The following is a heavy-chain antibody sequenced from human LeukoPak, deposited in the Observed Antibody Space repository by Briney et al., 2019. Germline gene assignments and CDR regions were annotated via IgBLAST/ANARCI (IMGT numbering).Heavy chain of an antibody. D-gene: IGHD6-19*01. V-gene: IGHV4-34*01. CDR3: ATGRSGWYYFDY. J-gene: IGHJ4*02. CDR2: INHSGST. Sequence: SETLSLTCAVYGGSFSGYYWSWIRQPPGKGLEWIGEINHSGSTNYNPSLKSRVTISVDTSKNQFSLKLSSVTAADTAVYYCATGRSGWYYFDYWGQGTLVTVSS. CDR1: GGSFSGYY.